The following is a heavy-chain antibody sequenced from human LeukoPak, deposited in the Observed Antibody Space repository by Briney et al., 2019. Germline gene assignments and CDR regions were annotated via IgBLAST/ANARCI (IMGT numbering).Heavy chain of an antibody. CDR3: ARQVYCSGGSCFPAGAFYFDY. V-gene: IGHV4-39*07. D-gene: IGHD2-15*01. CDR1: GGSISSSSYY. J-gene: IGHJ4*02. Sequence: SETLSLTCTASGGSISSSSYYWGWIRQPPGKGLEWIGSIYYSGSTYYNPSLKSRLTISVDPSKNQCSLKLSSVTAADTAVYYCARQVYCSGGSCFPAGAFYFDYWGQGTLVTVSS. CDR2: IYYSGST.